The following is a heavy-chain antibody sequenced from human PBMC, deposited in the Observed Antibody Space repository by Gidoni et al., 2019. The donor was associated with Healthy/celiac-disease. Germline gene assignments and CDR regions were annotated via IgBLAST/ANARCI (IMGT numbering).Heavy chain of an antibody. D-gene: IGHD3-10*01. CDR2: ISYDGSNK. CDR1: GFTFSSYA. Sequence: QVQLVESGGGVVQPGRSLRLSCAASGFTFSSYAMHWVRQAPGKGLEWVAVISYDGSNKYYADSVKGRFTISRDNSKNTLYLQMNSLRAEDTAVYYCARGLVHWITMVRGSNFDYWGQGTLVTVSS. J-gene: IGHJ4*02. V-gene: IGHV3-30-3*01. CDR3: ARGLVHWITMVRGSNFDY.